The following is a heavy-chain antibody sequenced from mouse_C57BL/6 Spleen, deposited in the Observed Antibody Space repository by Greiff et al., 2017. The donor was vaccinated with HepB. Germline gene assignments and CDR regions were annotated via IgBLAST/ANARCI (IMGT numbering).Heavy chain of an antibody. CDR3: TMFGDYGSRGKGFAY. D-gene: IGHD1-1*01. J-gene: IGHJ3*01. CDR2: IDPETGGT. V-gene: IGHV1-15*01. CDR1: GYTFTDYD. Sequence: QVQLQQSGAELVRPGASVTLSCKASGYTFTDYDMHRVKQTPVHGLVWIGAIDPETGGTAYNQKFKGNAILTADKSSSTANMDLRSLTSEDSAVYYCTMFGDYGSRGKGFAYWGEETLVTVSA.